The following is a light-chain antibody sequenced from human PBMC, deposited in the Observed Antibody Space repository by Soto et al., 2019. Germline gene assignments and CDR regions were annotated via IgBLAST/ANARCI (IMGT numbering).Light chain of an antibody. V-gene: IGKV1-9*01. J-gene: IGKJ4*02. CDR3: KKHNENTLS. Sequence: DIQLPQSPSFLSASVGDRVTITCRASQGISSYLAWYQQKPGKAPKLLIYAASTLQSGVHSRFSGIGSGKEFPLNINIQQNETFATYLRKKHNENTLSFGG. CDR2: AAS. CDR1: QGISSY.